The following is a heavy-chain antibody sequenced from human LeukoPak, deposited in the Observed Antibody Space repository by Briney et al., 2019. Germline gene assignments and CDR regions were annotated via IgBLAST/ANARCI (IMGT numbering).Heavy chain of an antibody. CDR3: ARANNAGWFDY. V-gene: IGHV3-7*04. D-gene: IGHD6-19*01. CDR2: IKEDGSRN. Sequence: SGGSLRLSCAASGCSFSSFWMTWVRQAPGKGLEWVANIKEDGSRNHCVDSVKGRFTISRDNAKNSLFLQMSSLRVEDTAVYYCARANNAGWFDYWGQGTLVTVSS. CDR1: GCSFSSFW. J-gene: IGHJ4*02.